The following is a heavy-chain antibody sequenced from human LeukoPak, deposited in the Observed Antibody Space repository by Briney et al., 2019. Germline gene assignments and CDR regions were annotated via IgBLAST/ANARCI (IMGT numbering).Heavy chain of an antibody. Sequence: ASVKVSCKASGYTFTSYYMHWVRQAPGQGLEWMGIINPSGGSTNYAQKFQGRVTITADESTSTAYMELSSLRSEDTAVYYCARDSAYYYDSSGFSGDYWGQGTLVTVSS. V-gene: IGHV1-46*01. D-gene: IGHD3-22*01. J-gene: IGHJ4*02. CDR3: ARDSAYYYDSSGFSGDY. CDR1: GYTFTSYY. CDR2: INPSGGST.